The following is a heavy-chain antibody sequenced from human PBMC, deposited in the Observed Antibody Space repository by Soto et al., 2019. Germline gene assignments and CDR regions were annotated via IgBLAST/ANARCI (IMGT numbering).Heavy chain of an antibody. Sequence: SETLSLTCTVSGGSISSNYWTWIRQPPGKGLEWIGYVYNSGSTNYNPSLKSRVTISEDTSKSQFSLEVDSMTAADTAVYYCARYRREAVAGYTLDNWGRGILVTVSS. CDR3: ARYRREAVAGYTLDN. CDR2: VYNSGST. D-gene: IGHD6-13*01. J-gene: IGHJ4*02. V-gene: IGHV4-59*01. CDR1: GGSISSNY.